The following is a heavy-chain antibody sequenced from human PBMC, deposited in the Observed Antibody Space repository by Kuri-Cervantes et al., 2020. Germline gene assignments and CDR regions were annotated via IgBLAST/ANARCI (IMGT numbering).Heavy chain of an antibody. CDR1: GYSITDGYY. Sequence: SETLSLTCAVSGYSITDGYYWAWIRQPPGKNLEWIGSVSHSGIPYHKSSLQSRVTISADMSKNQFFLTLSSVTAADTAVYYCARALIVDTTLYYFISWGQGTQVTVSS. CDR3: ARALIVDTTLYYFIS. V-gene: IGHV4-38-2*01. D-gene: IGHD5-12*01. J-gene: IGHJ4*02. CDR2: VSHSGIP.